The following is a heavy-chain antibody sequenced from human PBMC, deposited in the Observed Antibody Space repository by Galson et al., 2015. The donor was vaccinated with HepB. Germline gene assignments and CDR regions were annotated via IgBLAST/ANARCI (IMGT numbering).Heavy chain of an antibody. CDR1: GGTFSSYA. CDR2: IIPILGIA. CDR3: ARDTEDIVVVGGSYYYGMDV. Sequence: SVKVSCKASGGTFSSYAISWVRQAPGQGLEWMGRIIPILGIANYAQKFQGRVTITADKSTSTAYMELSSLRSEDTAVYYCARDTEDIVVVGGSYYYGMDVWGQGTTVTVSS. J-gene: IGHJ6*02. D-gene: IGHD2-15*01. V-gene: IGHV1-69*04.